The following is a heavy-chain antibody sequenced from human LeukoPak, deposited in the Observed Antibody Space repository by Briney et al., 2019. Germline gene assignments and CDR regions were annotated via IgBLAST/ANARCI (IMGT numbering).Heavy chain of an antibody. J-gene: IGHJ4*02. V-gene: IGHV3-48*03. CDR3: ARGTLGYCSGGTCYTPDH. CDR2: ISSSGSTI. D-gene: IGHD2-15*01. Sequence: GGSLRLSCAASGITFSSYEMNWVRQAPGKGLEWVSYISSSGSTIYYADSVKGRFTISRDNAKNSLYLQMNSLRAEDTAIYYCARGTLGYCSGGTCYTPDHWGQGTLVTVSS. CDR1: GITFSSYE.